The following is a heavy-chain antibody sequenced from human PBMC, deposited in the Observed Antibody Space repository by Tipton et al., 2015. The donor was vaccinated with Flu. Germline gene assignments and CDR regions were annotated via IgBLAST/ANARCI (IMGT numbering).Heavy chain of an antibody. CDR3: TKGHQGGLSQIDY. J-gene: IGHJ4*02. V-gene: IGHV3-15*01. CDR2: IKRISEGGTT. CDR1: GFPFTDAW. D-gene: IGHD1-26*01. Sequence: VQLVQSGGGLVKPGGSLRLSCVLSGFPFTDAWMNWVRQAPGKGLEWLGRIKRISEGGTTEYAAPVKGRFSMSKEYSTNTLFLQLNSLRIEDTAVYYCTKGHQGGLSQIDYWGQGSLVTVSS.